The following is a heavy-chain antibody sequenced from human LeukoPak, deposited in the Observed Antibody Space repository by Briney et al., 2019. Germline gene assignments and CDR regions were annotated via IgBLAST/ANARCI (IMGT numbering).Heavy chain of an antibody. CDR1: GGSFSGYY. J-gene: IGHJ5*02. CDR2: INHSGST. D-gene: IGHD3-10*01. Sequence: SETLSLTCAVYGGSFSGYYWSWIRQPPGKGLEWIGEINHSGSTNYNPSLKSRVTISVDTSKNQFSLKLSSVTAADTAVYYCARRRPRQAMVRGVIITTWFDPWGQGTLVTVSS. CDR3: ARRRPRQAMVRGVIITTWFDP. V-gene: IGHV4-34*01.